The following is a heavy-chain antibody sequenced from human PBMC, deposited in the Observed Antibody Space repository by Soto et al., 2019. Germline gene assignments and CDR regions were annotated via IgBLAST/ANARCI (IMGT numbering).Heavy chain of an antibody. CDR1: GGSISSGGYY. CDR3: ARDPSKDTTNRDAFDI. D-gene: IGHD1-1*01. Sequence: PSETLSLTCTVSGGSISSGGYYWSWIRQHPGKGLEWIGYIYYSGSTYYNPSLKSRVTISVDTSKNQFSLKLSSVTAADTAVYYCARDPSKDTTNRDAFDIWGQGTMVTVSS. CDR2: IYYSGST. V-gene: IGHV4-31*03. J-gene: IGHJ3*02.